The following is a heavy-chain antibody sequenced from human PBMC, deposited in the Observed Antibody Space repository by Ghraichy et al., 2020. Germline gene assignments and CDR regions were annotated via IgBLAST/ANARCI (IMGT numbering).Heavy chain of an antibody. J-gene: IGHJ4*02. D-gene: IGHD3-10*01. V-gene: IGHV1-18*04. CDR3: ARDVLSPYYYGSGSYYNPNDY. Sequence: ASVKVSCKTSGYTFTNYGISWMRQAPGQGLEWMGWISGYNGNTNYAQKVQGRVTMTTDTSTSRAIMELRSLRSDDTAVYYCARDVLSPYYYGSGSYYNPNDYWGQGTLVTGSS. CDR1: GYTFTNYG. CDR2: ISGYNGNT.